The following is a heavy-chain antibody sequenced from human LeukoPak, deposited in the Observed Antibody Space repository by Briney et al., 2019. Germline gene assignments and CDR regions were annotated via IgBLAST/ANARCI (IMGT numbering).Heavy chain of an antibody. J-gene: IGHJ4*02. Sequence: ASVKVSCKASGYTFTSYIMHWVRQAPGQSLEWMGWISAGNGNTKYAQNFQGRVTITRDTSASTAYMELSSLRYEDTAVYYCARTYYSASGSYPYWGQGTLVTVSS. CDR2: ISAGNGNT. CDR3: ARTYYSASGSYPY. V-gene: IGHV1-3*01. CDR1: GYTFTSYI. D-gene: IGHD3-10*01.